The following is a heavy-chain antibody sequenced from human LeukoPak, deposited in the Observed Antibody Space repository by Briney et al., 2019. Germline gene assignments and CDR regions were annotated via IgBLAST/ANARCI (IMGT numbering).Heavy chain of an antibody. V-gene: IGHV3-33*01. CDR1: GFTFSSYG. D-gene: IGHD3-22*01. J-gene: IGHJ4*02. Sequence: GGSLRLACEASGFTFSSYGMHWVRQAPGKGLEWVAVIWFDGSNKYYADSVKGRITISRDNSKNTLYLRMNSLRAEDTAVYYCARAAYDSSGYLTLWGQGTLVTVSS. CDR3: ARAAYDSSGYLTL. CDR2: IWFDGSNK.